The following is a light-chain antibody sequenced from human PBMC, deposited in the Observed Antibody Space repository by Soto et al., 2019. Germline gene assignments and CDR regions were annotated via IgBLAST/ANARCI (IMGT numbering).Light chain of an antibody. CDR2: DAS. CDR3: QQSNNLPLT. J-gene: IGKJ4*01. Sequence: DIQMTQSPSSLSASVGDRVTITCQASQGIRNYLNWLQQKRGKAPKILIYDASNLQTGVPSRFTGNGSGTDFSFTIGSLQPADVATYYCQQSNNLPLTFGGGTKV. V-gene: IGKV1-33*01. CDR1: QGIRNY.